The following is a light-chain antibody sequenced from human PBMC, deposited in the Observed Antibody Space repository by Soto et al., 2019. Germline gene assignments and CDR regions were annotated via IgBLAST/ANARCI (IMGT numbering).Light chain of an antibody. CDR3: GTWESYLSVGV. CDR1: VSNIGSNS. CDR2: DND. J-gene: IGLJ2*01. Sequence: QSGLTQPPSVSAAPGQTVTISCSGRVSNIGSNSVSWYQQVPGTAPKLLLYDNDKRPSGIPDRFFGSKSGTSATLGIAGLQTADDADYYCGTWESYLSVGVFGGGTKLTVL. V-gene: IGLV1-51*01.